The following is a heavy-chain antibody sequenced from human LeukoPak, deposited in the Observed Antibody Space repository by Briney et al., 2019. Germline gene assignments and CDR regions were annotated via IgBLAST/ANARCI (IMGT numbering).Heavy chain of an antibody. CDR2: IYYSGST. D-gene: IGHD3-22*01. J-gene: IGHJ3*02. CDR3: ARDGPYYYDSSGYGAFDI. V-gene: IGHV4-59*01. CDR1: GGSISSYY. Sequence: PSETLSLTCTVSGGSISSYYWSWIRQPPGKGLEWIGYIYYSGSTNYNPSLKSRVTISVDTSENQFSLKLSSVTAADTAVYYCARDGPYYYDSSGYGAFDIWGQGTMVTVSS.